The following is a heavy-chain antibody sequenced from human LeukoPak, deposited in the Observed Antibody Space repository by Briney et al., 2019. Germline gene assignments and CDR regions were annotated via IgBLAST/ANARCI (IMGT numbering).Heavy chain of an antibody. V-gene: IGHV5-51*01. CDR1: GYSFTSYW. Sequence: GESLKISCKGSGYSFTSYWIGWMRQMPGKGLEWMGIIYPGDSDTRYSPSFQGQVTISADKSISTAYLQWSSLKASDTAMYYCARLYYDFWSGYFDSFDYWGQGTLVTVSS. D-gene: IGHD3-3*01. J-gene: IGHJ4*02. CDR2: IYPGDSDT. CDR3: ARLYYDFWSGYFDSFDY.